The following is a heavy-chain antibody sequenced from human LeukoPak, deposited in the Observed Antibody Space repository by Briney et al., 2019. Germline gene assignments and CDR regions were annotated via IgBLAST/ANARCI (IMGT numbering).Heavy chain of an antibody. CDR1: GGSFSGYY. J-gene: IGHJ3*02. V-gene: IGHV4-34*01. D-gene: IGHD3-16*01. CDR3: ARRPITWISRIAFDI. CDR2: ISHSGST. Sequence: SETLSLTCAVYGGSFSGYYWSWIRQPPGKGLEWIGEISHSGSTNYNPSLKSRVTISVDTSKNQFSLKLSSVTAADTAVYYCARRPITWISRIAFDIWGQGTMVTVSS.